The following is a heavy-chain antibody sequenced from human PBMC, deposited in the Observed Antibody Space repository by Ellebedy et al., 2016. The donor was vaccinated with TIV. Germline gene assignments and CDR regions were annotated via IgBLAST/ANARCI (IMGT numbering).Heavy chain of an antibody. CDR2: IWYDGSNK. CDR1: GFTFSSYG. D-gene: IGHD3-9*01. CDR3: ARARLDWNWFDP. J-gene: IGHJ5*02. V-gene: IGHV3-33*01. Sequence: GGSLRLXCAASGFTFSSYGMHWVRQALGKGLEWVAVIWYDGSNKYYADSVKGRFTISRDNSKNTMYLQMNSLRAEDTTVYYCARARLDWNWFDPWGQGTLVTVSS.